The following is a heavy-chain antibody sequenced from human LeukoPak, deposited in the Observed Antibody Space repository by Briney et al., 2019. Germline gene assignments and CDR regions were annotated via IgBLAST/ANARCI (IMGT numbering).Heavy chain of an antibody. Sequence: PGGSLGLSCAASEFTFSTYAMNWVRQAPGKGLEWVSSISPRSDYIYYTDSVRGRFTISRDNAGNTLYLQMNSLRAEDTAVYYCARGGYRDYDYEYWGQGTLVTVSS. V-gene: IGHV3-21*01. CDR1: EFTFSTYA. CDR2: ISPRSDYI. D-gene: IGHD5-12*01. CDR3: ARGGYRDYDYEY. J-gene: IGHJ4*02.